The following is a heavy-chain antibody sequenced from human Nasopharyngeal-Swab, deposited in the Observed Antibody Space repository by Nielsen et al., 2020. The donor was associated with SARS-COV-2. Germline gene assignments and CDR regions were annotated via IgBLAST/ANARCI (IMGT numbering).Heavy chain of an antibody. CDR3: ARDQGVVVPAAIDYYYYGMDV. V-gene: IGHV3-11*04. CDR2: ISSSGSTI. D-gene: IGHD2-2*01. J-gene: IGHJ6*02. Sequence: WIRQPPGKGLEWVSYISSSGSTIYYADSVKGRFTISRDNAKNSLYLQMNSLRAEDTAVYYCARDQGVVVPAAIDYYYYGMDVWGQGSTVTVSS.